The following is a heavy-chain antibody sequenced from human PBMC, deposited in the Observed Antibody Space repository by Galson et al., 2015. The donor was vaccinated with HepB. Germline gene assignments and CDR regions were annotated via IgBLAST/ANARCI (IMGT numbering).Heavy chain of an antibody. D-gene: IGHD4-17*01. J-gene: IGHJ4*02. CDR2: ISSSNSFT. Sequence: SLRLSCAASGFTFSDYHMSWVRQAPGKGLEWVSYISSSNSFTKYADSVKGRFTISRDNAKNSLYLQMNSLRVEDTAVYYCARGRDYSDLFDYWGQGTLVTVSS. V-gene: IGHV3-11*05. CDR1: GFTFSDYH. CDR3: ARGRDYSDLFDY.